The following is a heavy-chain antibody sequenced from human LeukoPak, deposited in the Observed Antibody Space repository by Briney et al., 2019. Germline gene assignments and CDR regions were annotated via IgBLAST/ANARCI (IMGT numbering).Heavy chain of an antibody. J-gene: IGHJ1*01. CDR2: IAYDGSNK. Sequence: PGGSLRLSCAASGFTFSDYAMYWVRQAPGKGLEWVAVIAYDGSNKYYADSVKGRLTISRDNSKNTLYLQMNSLRAEDTAVYYCAKDPARYFDWLLQAEYFQHWGQGTLVTVSS. CDR1: GFTFSDYA. CDR3: AKDPARYFDWLLQAEYFQH. D-gene: IGHD3-9*01. V-gene: IGHV3-30*04.